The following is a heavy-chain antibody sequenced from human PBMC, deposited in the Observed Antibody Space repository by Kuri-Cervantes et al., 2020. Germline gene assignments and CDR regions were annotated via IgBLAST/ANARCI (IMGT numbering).Heavy chain of an antibody. V-gene: IGHV4-34*01. CDR1: GGSFSGHY. CDR2: INHSGST. J-gene: IGHJ6*03. CDR3: ARGRRSMVRGRNYYYMDV. Sequence: SQTLSLTCAVYGGSFSGHYWSWIRQPPGKGLEWIGEINHSGSTNYNPSLKSRVTISVDTSKNQFSLKLSSVTAADTAVYYCARGRRSMVRGRNYYYMDVWGKGTTVTVSS. D-gene: IGHD3-10*01.